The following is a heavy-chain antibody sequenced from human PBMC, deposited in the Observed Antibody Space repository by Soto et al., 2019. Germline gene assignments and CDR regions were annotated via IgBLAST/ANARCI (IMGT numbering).Heavy chain of an antibody. CDR3: ARHAPYKSGWANRIDS. V-gene: IGHV4-39*01. D-gene: IGHD6-19*01. Sequence: QLQLQESGPGLVKPSDTLSLTCTVSGASISSSAYSWGWIRQPPGKGLEWIGTMSYSGSAHYSPSLNSRLIISVDTSKNQFSLKVSSVTAADTALYYCARHAPYKSGWANRIDSWGQGTLVTVSS. CDR1: GASISSSAYS. CDR2: MSYSGSA. J-gene: IGHJ4*02.